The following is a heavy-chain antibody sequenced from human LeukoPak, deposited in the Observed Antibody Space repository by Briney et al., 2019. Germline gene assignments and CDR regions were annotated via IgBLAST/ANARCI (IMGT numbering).Heavy chain of an antibody. D-gene: IGHD3-10*01. J-gene: IGHJ6*02. CDR3: ARVLYGSGIYSMDV. Sequence: SETLSLTCTVSGGSISSYYWSWIRQPPGKGLEWIGYIYYSGSTNYNPSLKSRVTISVDTSKNQFSLKLSSVTAADTAVYYCARVLYGSGIYSMDVWGQGTTVTVSS. CDR1: GGSISSYY. CDR2: IYYSGST. V-gene: IGHV4-59*01.